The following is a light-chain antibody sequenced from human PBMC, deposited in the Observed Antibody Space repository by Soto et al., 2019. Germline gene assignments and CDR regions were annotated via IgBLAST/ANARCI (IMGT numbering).Light chain of an antibody. J-gene: IGLJ1*01. Sequence: QSALTQPASVSDSPGQSITISCTGTSSDVGCSNFVSWYQQHPGKPPKLIIYDVANRPSGVSNRFSGSKSGSTASLIISRLQTEDEADYYCFSYTSSTTYVFGTGTKLTVL. CDR3: FSYTSSTTYV. V-gene: IGLV2-14*03. CDR1: SSDVGCSNF. CDR2: DVA.